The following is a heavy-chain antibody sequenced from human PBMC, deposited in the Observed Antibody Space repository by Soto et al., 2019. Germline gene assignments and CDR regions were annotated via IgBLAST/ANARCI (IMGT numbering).Heavy chain of an antibody. V-gene: IGHV4-34*01. CDR3: ATRFYDSSGYYLFYFDS. CDR1: GGSFSFYY. J-gene: IGHJ4*02. D-gene: IGHD3-22*01. CDR2: INHSGST. Sequence: QVQLHQWGAGLLKPSETLSLTCAVSGGSFSFYYWSWIRQPPGKELEWIGEINHSGSTNYNSSLKSLATKSVDTSKNQFSLKLSSVTAADTAVYYCATRFYDSSGYYLFYFDSWGQGTLVTVSS.